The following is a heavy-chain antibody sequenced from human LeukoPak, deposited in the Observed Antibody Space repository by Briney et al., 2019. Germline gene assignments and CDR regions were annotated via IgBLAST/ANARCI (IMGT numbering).Heavy chain of an antibody. J-gene: IGHJ3*02. CDR2: IRYDGSNK. V-gene: IGHV3-30*02. CDR1: GFTFSSYG. Sequence: GGSLRLSCAASGFTFSSYGMHWVRQAPGKGLEWAAFIRYDGSNKYYADSVKGRFTISRDNSKNTLYLQMNSLRAEDTAVYYCAKDLGGYSHDAFDIWGQGTMVTVSS. CDR3: AKDLGGYSHDAFDI. D-gene: IGHD5-18*01.